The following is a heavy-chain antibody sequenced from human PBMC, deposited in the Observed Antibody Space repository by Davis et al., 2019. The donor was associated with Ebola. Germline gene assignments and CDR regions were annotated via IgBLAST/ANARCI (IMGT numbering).Heavy chain of an antibody. CDR2: ISGSGGST. J-gene: IGHJ6*02. Sequence: GESLKISCTDSVITFSSYAMTWVRQAPGKGLEWVSAISGSGGSTYYADSVKGRFTISRDNSKNTLYLQMNSLRAEDTAVYYCAKGPRDPPKYCSGGSCYLGGYYYGMDVWGQGTTVTVSS. V-gene: IGHV3-23*01. D-gene: IGHD2-15*01. CDR3: AKGPRDPPKYCSGGSCYLGGYYYGMDV. CDR1: VITFSSYA.